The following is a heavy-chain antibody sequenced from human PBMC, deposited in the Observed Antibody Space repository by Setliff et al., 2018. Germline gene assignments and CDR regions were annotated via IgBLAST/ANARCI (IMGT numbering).Heavy chain of an antibody. Sequence: NPSETLSLTCAVYGESFSGHYWSWIRQPPGKGLEWIGEINHSGSTNYNPSLKSRVTISVDTSKNQFSLKLSSVAAADTAVYYCARGFDVCVGGACYTDGPYYFDYWGLGTLVTVSS. CDR3: ARGFDVCVGGACYTDGPYYFDY. J-gene: IGHJ4*02. CDR1: GESFSGHY. V-gene: IGHV4-34*01. D-gene: IGHD2-21*02. CDR2: INHSGST.